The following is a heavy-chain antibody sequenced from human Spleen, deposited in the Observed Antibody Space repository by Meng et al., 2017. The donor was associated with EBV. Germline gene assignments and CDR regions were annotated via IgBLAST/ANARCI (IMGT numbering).Heavy chain of an antibody. CDR3: AKVCFGARDY. D-gene: IGHD1-26*01. CDR1: GISAYW. V-gene: IGHV3-74*01. J-gene: IGHJ4*02. CDR2: INEDGSIV. Sequence: EVHCEEVGGGLVQPGGRLRVSLVGAGISAYWVHWVRQVPGKGLVWVSRINEDGSIVNYADSVKGRFTIFRDNAKNTVSLQMNSLRVEDTALYYCAKVCFGARDYWGQGTLVTVSS.